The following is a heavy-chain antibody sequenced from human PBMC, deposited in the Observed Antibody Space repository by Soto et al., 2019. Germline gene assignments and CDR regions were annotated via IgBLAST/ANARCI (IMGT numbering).Heavy chain of an antibody. Sequence: QVQLVESGGAVVQPGTSLRLSCAASGFLFHNYAMFWIRQAPGKGLEWVALISYDGTNAFYSDAVKGRFTVTRDKSKNRLYLQRNRLRSEDTAVDCCARDGASVGTARDNWPDTWGQGTRVTVSA. CDR1: GFLFHNYA. CDR3: ARDGASVGTARDNWPDT. CDR2: ISYDGTNA. V-gene: IGHV3-30-3*01. D-gene: IGHD1-26*01. J-gene: IGHJ5*02.